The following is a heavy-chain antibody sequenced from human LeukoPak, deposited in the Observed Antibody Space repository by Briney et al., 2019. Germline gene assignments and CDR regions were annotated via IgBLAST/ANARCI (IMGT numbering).Heavy chain of an antibody. D-gene: IGHD2-8*01. V-gene: IGHV1-69*05. J-gene: IGHJ6*03. CDR2: IIPIFGTA. CDR3: ARATAGRCCTNGVGYTLCNYYYYYMDV. Sequence: ASVKVSCKASGGTFSSYAISWVRQAPGQGLEWMGGIIPIFGTANYAQKFQGRVTITTDESTSTAYMELSSLRSEDTAVYYCARATAGRCCTNGVGYTLCNYYYYYMDVWGKGTTVTVSS. CDR1: GGTFSSYA.